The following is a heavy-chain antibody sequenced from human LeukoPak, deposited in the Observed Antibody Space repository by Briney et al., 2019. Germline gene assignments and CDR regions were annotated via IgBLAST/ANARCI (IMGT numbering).Heavy chain of an antibody. CDR1: GFTFSDYY. CDR3: AKEEVRGVITPLGY. D-gene: IGHD3-10*01. CDR2: ITSSGSRI. J-gene: IGHJ4*02. Sequence: GGSLRLSCAASGFTFSDYYMSWIRQAPGKGLEWISNITSSGSRINYADSVKGRFTISRDNSKNTLYLQMNSLRAEDTAVYYCAKEEVRGVITPLGYWGQGTLVTVSS. V-gene: IGHV3-11*04.